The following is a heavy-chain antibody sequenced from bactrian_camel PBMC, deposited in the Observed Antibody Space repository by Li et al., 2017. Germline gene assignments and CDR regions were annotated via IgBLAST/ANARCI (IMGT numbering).Heavy chain of an antibody. CDR2: ISGGGSWT. D-gene: IGHD1*01. CDR1: GFTFSSYA. CDR3: ARFRLVSTSNQFFDY. J-gene: IGHJ4*01. V-gene: IGHV3S7*01. Sequence: HVQLVESGGDLVQPGGSLRLSCAASGFTFSSYAMSWVRQVPEKGLLEWISGISGGGSWTQYSDSVKGRFTISRDTAESTVYLEMNSLKSEDTALYYCARFRLVSTSNQFFDYWGQGTQVTVS.